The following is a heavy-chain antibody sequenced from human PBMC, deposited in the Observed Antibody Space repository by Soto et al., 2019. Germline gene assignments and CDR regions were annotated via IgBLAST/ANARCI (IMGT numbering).Heavy chain of an antibody. V-gene: IGHV3-30*18. CDR1: GFSFSNYG. J-gene: IGHJ6*02. D-gene: IGHD2-2*01. Sequence: PGGSLRLSCAASGFSFSNYGMHWVRQAPGKGLEWVAVISYDGSKKYYADSVKGRFTISRDNSKNTLYLQMNSLRAEDTAVYYCANNLVPAAQVYDMDVWGQGTTVTVSS. CDR3: ANNLVPAAQVYDMDV. CDR2: ISYDGSKK.